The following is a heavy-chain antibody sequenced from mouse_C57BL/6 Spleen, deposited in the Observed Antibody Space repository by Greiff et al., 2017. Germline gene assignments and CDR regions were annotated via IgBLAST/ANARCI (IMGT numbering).Heavy chain of an antibody. D-gene: IGHD2-3*01. CDR3: ARLGLLQGAMDY. CDR2: IYPGDGDT. V-gene: IGHV1-80*01. J-gene: IGHJ4*01. Sequence: QVQLKESGAELVKPGASVKISCKASGYAFSSYWMNWVKQRPGKGLEWIGQIYPGDGDTNYNGKFKGKATLTADKSSSTAYMQLSSLTSEDSAVYFCARLGLLQGAMDYWGQGTAVTVSS. CDR1: GYAFSSYW.